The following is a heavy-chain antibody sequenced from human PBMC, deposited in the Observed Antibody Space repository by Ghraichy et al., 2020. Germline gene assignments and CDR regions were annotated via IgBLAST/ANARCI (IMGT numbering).Heavy chain of an antibody. CDR3: AKVRYSSSIAVAGRGAFDI. D-gene: IGHD6-19*01. V-gene: IGHV3-23*01. J-gene: IGHJ3*02. CDR1: GFTFSSYA. CDR2: ISGSGGST. Sequence: GGSLRLSCAASGFTFSSYAMSWVRQAPGKGLEWVSAISGSGGSTYYADSVKGRFTISRDNSKNTLYLQMNSLRAEDTAVYYCAKVRYSSSIAVAGRGAFDIWGQGTMVTVSS.